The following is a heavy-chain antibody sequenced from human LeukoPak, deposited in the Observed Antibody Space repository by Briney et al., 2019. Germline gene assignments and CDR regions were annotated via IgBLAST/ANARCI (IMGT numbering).Heavy chain of an antibody. CDR1: GGSISSSSYY. Sequence: PSETLSLTCIVSGGSISSSSYYWGWIRQPPGKGLEWIGSIYYSGSTYYNPSRKSRVTISVDTSNNQFSLNLSSVTAADTAVYYCARARGTVTTRGSGKYYFDYWGQGTLVTVSS. CDR2: IYYSGST. V-gene: IGHV4-39*02. CDR3: ARARGTVTTRGSGKYYFDY. J-gene: IGHJ4*02. D-gene: IGHD4-17*01.